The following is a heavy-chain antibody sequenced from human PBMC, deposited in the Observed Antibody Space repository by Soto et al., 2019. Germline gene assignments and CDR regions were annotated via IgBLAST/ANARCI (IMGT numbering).Heavy chain of an antibody. V-gene: IGHV1-69*01. D-gene: IGHD3-3*01. CDR1: GATFSTSS. J-gene: IGHJ4*02. CDR3: ARDNLEDIDLRGYCFDS. Sequence: QVQLGQSGAEVKKPGSSVKVSCKVSGATFSTSSISWVRQAPGQGLEWMGAIIPIFGTTNYAQEFQGRLTITADESTRTAYMELTTLGSQDTALYFCARDNLEDIDLRGYCFDSWGQGTLVTVSS. CDR2: IIPIFGTT.